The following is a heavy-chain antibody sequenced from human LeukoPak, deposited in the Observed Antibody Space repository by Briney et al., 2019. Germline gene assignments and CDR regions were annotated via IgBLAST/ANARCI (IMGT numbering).Heavy chain of an antibody. J-gene: IGHJ4*02. D-gene: IGHD2-15*01. CDR1: GFTFSRHW. V-gene: IGHV3-7*03. Sequence: GGSLRLSCAASGFTFSRHWMYWVRQAPGKGLEWVANIKQDGSAKPYVDSVKGRFTISRDNAKNSLFLQMNSLRAEDTAVYYCARDNGWSADFWGQGTLVTVSS. CDR2: IKQDGSAK. CDR3: ARDNGWSADF.